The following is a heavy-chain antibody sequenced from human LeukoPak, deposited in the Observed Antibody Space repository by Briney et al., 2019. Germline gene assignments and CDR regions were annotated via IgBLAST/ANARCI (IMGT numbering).Heavy chain of an antibody. V-gene: IGHV3-13*04. Sequence: GGSLRLSCAASGVTFSGYDMHWVRQAAGKGLEWVSAIGTTGDTYYPGSVKGRFTIPRKNAKNSLYLQMNSLRAGDTAVFYCARAILRFGYAMDVWGQGTTVTVSS. CDR2: IGTTGDT. CDR1: GVTFSGYD. D-gene: IGHD3-3*01. J-gene: IGHJ6*02. CDR3: ARAILRFGYAMDV.